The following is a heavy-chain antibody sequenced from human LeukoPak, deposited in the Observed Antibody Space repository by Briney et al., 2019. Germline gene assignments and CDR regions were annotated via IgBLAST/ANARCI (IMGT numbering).Heavy chain of an antibody. CDR2: INPSDGST. Sequence: GASVKVSCKASGYTFTSYFMHWVRQAPGQGLEWMGVINPSDGSTTYAQKFKGRVTVTRDTSTSTVYMELSSLRSEDTAVYYCARDLREGIRWELQLVAFDIWGQGTMVTVSS. D-gene: IGHD1-26*01. CDR1: GYTFTSYF. CDR3: ARDLREGIRWELQLVAFDI. J-gene: IGHJ3*02. V-gene: IGHV1-46*01.